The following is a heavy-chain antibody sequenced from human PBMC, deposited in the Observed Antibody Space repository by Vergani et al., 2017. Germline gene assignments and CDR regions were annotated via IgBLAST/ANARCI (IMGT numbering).Heavy chain of an antibody. Sequence: QVQLQESGPGLLKPSQTLSLTCSVAGDSISSGNYYWNWIRQPAGKGLEWMVRIYSSESTSYNPSIKSRITMSLDTSKNQFSLSLSSVTAADTAVYYCARGTFLHAFDNWGQGTVVTVSS. D-gene: IGHD1-26*01. J-gene: IGHJ3*02. CDR1: GDSISSGNYY. CDR2: IYSSEST. CDR3: ARGTFLHAFDN. V-gene: IGHV4-61*02.